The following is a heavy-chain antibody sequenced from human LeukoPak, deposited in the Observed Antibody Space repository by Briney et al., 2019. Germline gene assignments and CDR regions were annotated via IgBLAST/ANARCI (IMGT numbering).Heavy chain of an antibody. Sequence: GESLKISCKGSGYSFTSYWIGWVRQMPGKGLERMGIIYPGDSDTRYSPSFQGQVTISADKSISTAYLQWSSLRASDTAMYYCAKIGYCSGTNCYDPFDYWGQGALVTVSS. V-gene: IGHV5-51*01. J-gene: IGHJ4*02. CDR1: GYSFTSYW. CDR2: IYPGDSDT. D-gene: IGHD2-2*01. CDR3: AKIGYCSGTNCYDPFDY.